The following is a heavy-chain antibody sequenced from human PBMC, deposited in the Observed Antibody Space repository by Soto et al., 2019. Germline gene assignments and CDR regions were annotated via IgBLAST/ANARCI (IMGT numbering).Heavy chain of an antibody. CDR3: ARVSYDYYDRTGYYSGTFDH. J-gene: IGHJ4*02. D-gene: IGHD3-22*01. V-gene: IGHV4-59*01. Sequence: PSETLSLTCTVSGGSISSYYWSWIRQPPGKGLEWIGYISYSGSTDYNPSLKSRVTISVDTSKNQFSLKLSSVTAADTAVYYCARVSYDYYDRTGYYSGTFDHWGQGTLVTVSS. CDR2: ISYSGST. CDR1: GGSISSYY.